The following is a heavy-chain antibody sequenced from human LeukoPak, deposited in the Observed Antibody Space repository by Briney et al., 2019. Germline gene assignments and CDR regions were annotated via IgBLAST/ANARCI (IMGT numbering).Heavy chain of an antibody. CDR3: ATWGSSSSPLPSMDV. CDR1: GHTFTKYY. CDR2: IDPSGGGT. J-gene: IGHJ6*02. Sequence: ASVKVSCKASGHTFTKYYMHWVRQAPGQGLEWMGIIDPSGGGTTYAQQFQGRVTMARDTSTTTVYMELSSLRSEDTAVYYCATWGSSSSPLPSMDVWGQGTTVIVSS. D-gene: IGHD6-13*01. V-gene: IGHV1-46*01.